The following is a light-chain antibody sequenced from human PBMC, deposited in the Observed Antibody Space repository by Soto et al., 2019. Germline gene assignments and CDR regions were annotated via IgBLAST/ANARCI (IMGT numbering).Light chain of an antibody. CDR1: QNILYKSRNQTY. CDR2: WAS. CDR3: QQYHTTPFT. J-gene: IGKJ3*01. V-gene: IGKV4-1*01. Sequence: DIVMTQPPNSLGLSLEERATINSKSSQNILYKSRNQTYLAWYQHKPGQPPKLLIYWASTRESGVPDRFSGSGSGTDFTLTINGLQAEDVAVYFCQQYHTTPFTFGPGTKVDV.